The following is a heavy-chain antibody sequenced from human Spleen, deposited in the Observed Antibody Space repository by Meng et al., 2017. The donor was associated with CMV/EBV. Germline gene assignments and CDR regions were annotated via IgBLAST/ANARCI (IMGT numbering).Heavy chain of an antibody. V-gene: IGHV6-1*01. CDR2: TYYRSKWYN. CDR1: GDSVSSNSAA. Sequence: GDSVSSNSAAWNWIRQSPSRGLKWLGRTYYRSKWYNDYAGSVQSRITINPDTSKNQFSLQLISVTPEDTAVYYCARDEYGSSSWFDPWGQGTLVTVSS. J-gene: IGHJ5*02. D-gene: IGHD6-6*01. CDR3: ARDEYGSSSWFDP.